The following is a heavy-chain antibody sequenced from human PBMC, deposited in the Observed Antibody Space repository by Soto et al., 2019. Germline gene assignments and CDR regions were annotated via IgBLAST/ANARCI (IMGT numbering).Heavy chain of an antibody. CDR2: IYHSGST. D-gene: IGHD3-3*01. J-gene: IGHJ4*02. V-gene: IGHV4-4*02. CDR3: ARESRDDFWSGYYFDY. Sequence: SETLSLTCAVSSGSISSSNWWSWVRQPPGKGLEWIGEIYHSGSTNYNPSLKSRVTISVDKSKNQFSLKLSSVTAADTAVYYCARESRDDFWSGYYFDYWGQGTLVTVSS. CDR1: SGSISSSNW.